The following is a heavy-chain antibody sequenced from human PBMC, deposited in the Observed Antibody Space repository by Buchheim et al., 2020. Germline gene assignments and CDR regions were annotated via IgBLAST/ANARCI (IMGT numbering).Heavy chain of an antibody. Sequence: QVQLVQSGAEVKKPGASVKVSCKASGYTFTSYDINWVRQATGQGLEWMGWMNPNSGNTGYAQKFQGRVTMTRNTSISTAYMELSSLRSEDTAVYYCASSPLIVVVPQHYEGYYYGMDVWGQGTT. D-gene: IGHD2-15*01. J-gene: IGHJ6*02. CDR3: ASSPLIVVVPQHYEGYYYGMDV. V-gene: IGHV1-8*01. CDR2: MNPNSGNT. CDR1: GYTFTSYD.